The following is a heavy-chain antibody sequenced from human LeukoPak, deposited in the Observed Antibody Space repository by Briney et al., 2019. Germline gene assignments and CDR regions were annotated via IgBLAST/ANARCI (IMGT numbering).Heavy chain of an antibody. J-gene: IGHJ6*02. Sequence: ASLRLSCAASGFTFSSNARSWVRHAPGERLQWGSAISGSGGSTYYADSVKSRFTISRDNSKNTLYLQMNSLRAEDTAVYYWADCSGGSCYKNDYYYYGMDVWGQGTTVTVSS. D-gene: IGHD2-15*01. CDR2: ISGSGGST. V-gene: IGHV3-23*01. CDR3: ADCSGGSCYKNDYYYYGMDV. CDR1: GFTFSSNA.